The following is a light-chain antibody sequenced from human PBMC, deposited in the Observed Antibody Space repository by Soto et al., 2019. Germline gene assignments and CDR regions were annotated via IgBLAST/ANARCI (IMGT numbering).Light chain of an antibody. V-gene: IGKV3-20*01. CDR1: QSVRSNY. J-gene: IGKJ4*01. CDR2: DAS. Sequence: ELVLKQSPDTLSLSPGERATLSCRASQSVRSNYLAWYQQKPGQAPRFLIYDASSRATGIPDRFSGSGSGTDFTLTISTLEPEDFAVYYCQQYGSTPLTFGGGTKVDIK. CDR3: QQYGSTPLT.